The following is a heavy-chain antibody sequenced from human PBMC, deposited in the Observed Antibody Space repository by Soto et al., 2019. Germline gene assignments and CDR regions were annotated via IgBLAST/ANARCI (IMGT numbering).Heavy chain of an antibody. CDR3: ATADYGGNSLLGMDV. D-gene: IGHD4-17*01. V-gene: IGHV1-24*01. Sequence: ASVKVSCMVSGYTLTELSMHWVRQAPGKGLEWMGGFDPEDGETIYAQKFQGRGTMTEDTSTDTAYMELSSLRSEDTAVYYCATADYGGNSLLGMDVWGQGTTVTVAS. J-gene: IGHJ6*02. CDR2: FDPEDGET. CDR1: GYTLTELS.